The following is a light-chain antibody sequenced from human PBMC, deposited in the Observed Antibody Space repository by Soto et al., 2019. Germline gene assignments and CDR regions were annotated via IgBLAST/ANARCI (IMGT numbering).Light chain of an antibody. CDR3: TSYAGSDNVI. CDR2: EVI. Sequence: ALTQPPSASGSPGQSVTISCTGTSSDVGGHNYVSWYQQHPGKAPKLLIYEVIQRPSGVPDRFSGSKSGNTASLTVSGLQAEDEADYYCTSYAGSDNVIFGGGTKLTVL. J-gene: IGLJ2*01. CDR1: SSDVGGHNY. V-gene: IGLV2-8*01.